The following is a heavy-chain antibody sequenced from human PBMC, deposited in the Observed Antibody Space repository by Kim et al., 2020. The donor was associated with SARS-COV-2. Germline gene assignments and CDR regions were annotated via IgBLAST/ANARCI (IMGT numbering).Heavy chain of an antibody. CDR1: GFTFSSYG. Sequence: GGSLRLSCAASGFTFSSYGMHWVRQAPGKGLEWVAVIWYDGSNKYYADSVKGRFTISRDNSKNTLYLQMNSLRVEDTAVYYCARDRSTGDAFDIWGQGTMVTVSS. V-gene: IGHV3-33*08. D-gene: IGHD1-1*01. CDR3: ARDRSTGDAFDI. J-gene: IGHJ3*02. CDR2: IWYDGSNK.